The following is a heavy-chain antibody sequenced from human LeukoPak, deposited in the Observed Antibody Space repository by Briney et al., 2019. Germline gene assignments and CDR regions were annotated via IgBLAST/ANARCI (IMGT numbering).Heavy chain of an antibody. CDR3: ARDPRRVGYYGSGSYRGNWFDP. D-gene: IGHD3-10*01. J-gene: IGHJ5*02. Sequence: ASVKVSCKASGYTFTGYCMHWVRQAPGQGLEWMGWINPNSGGTNYAQRFQGRVTMTRDTSISTAYMELSRLRSDDTAVYYCARDPRRVGYYGSGSYRGNWFDPWGQGTLVTVSS. CDR2: INPNSGGT. CDR1: GYTFTGYC. V-gene: IGHV1-2*02.